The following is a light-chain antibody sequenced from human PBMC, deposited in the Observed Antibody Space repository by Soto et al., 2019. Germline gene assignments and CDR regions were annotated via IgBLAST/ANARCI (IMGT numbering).Light chain of an antibody. V-gene: IGKV1-5*03. J-gene: IGKJ1*01. CDR1: QSISSW. CDR2: KAS. Sequence: DIQMTQSPSTLSASVGDRVTITCRASQSISSWLAWYQQKPGKAPKLLFYKASSLETGVPSRFSGSGSGTELTLTISSLQPDDFATYYCQQYDLYPWTFGQGTKVEI. CDR3: QQYDLYPWT.